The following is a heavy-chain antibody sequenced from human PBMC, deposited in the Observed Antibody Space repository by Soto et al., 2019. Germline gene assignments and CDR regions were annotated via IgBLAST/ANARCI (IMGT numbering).Heavy chain of an antibody. CDR3: ARLSGGAAAVLDY. CDR2: IYYTGST. D-gene: IGHD6-13*01. Sequence: SETLSLTGTVSGGSININYWSWIRQPPGKGLEWIGYIYYTGSTNYNPSLQSRVTISVDTSKDQFSLKLSYVTAADTAVYYCARLSGGAAAVLDYWGLGTLVT. CDR1: GGSININY. V-gene: IGHV4-59*08. J-gene: IGHJ4*02.